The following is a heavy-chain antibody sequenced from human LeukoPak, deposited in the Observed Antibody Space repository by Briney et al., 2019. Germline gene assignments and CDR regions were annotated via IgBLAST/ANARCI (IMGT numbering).Heavy chain of an antibody. D-gene: IGHD3-3*01. CDR2: IWYDGSNR. CDR3: ASGLGDFWSGLDPDDAFDI. V-gene: IGHV3-33*08. Sequence: GGSLRLSCAASGFTFSSYSMTWVRQAPGKGLEWVAVIWYDGSNRYYADSVKGRFTISRDNSENTLYLQMNSLRAEDTAVYYCASGLGDFWSGLDPDDAFDIWGQGTMVTVSS. CDR1: GFTFSSYS. J-gene: IGHJ3*02.